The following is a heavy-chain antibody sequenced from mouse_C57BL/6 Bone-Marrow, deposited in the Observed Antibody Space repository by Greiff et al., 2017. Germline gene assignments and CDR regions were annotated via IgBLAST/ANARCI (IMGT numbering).Heavy chain of an antibody. CDR1: GYTFTSYW. CDR3: AREACTLYYWDY. J-gene: IGHJ2*01. CDR2: IYPGSGST. V-gene: IGHV1-55*01. Sequence: QVQLKQPGAELVKPGASVKMSCKASGYTFTSYWITWVKQRPGQGLEWIGDIYPGSGSTNYNEKFKSKATLTVDTSSSTAYMQLSSLTSEDSAVYDCAREACTLYYWDYWGQGTTLTVSS. D-gene: IGHD5-1*01.